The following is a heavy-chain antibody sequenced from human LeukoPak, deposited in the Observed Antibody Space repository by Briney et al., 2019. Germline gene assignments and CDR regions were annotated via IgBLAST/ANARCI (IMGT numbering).Heavy chain of an antibody. Sequence: SVKVSCKASGGTFSSYTISWVRQAPGQGLEWMGRIIPILGIANYAQKFQGRVTITADKSTSTAYMEQSSLRSEDTAVYYCASGVVIPNTAFDIWGQGTMVTVSS. V-gene: IGHV1-69*02. D-gene: IGHD4-23*01. CDR1: GGTFSSYT. CDR3: ASGVVIPNTAFDI. J-gene: IGHJ3*02. CDR2: IIPILGIA.